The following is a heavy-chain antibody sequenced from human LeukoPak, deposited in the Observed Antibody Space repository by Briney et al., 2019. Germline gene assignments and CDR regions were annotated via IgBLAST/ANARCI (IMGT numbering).Heavy chain of an antibody. J-gene: IGHJ4*02. CDR3: ASAVGGGSYRYRLDY. CDR1: GYTFTNYG. Sequence: ASVKVSCKASGYTFTNYGISWVRQAPGQRLEWMGWISAYNDNTNYAQNLQGRLTMTTDTSTSTAYMELRSLRSDDTAVYYCASAVGGGSYRYRLDYWGQGTLVTVSS. V-gene: IGHV1-18*01. D-gene: IGHD3-16*02. CDR2: ISAYNDNT.